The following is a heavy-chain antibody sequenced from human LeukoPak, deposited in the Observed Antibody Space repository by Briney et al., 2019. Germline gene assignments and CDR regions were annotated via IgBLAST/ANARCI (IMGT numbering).Heavy chain of an antibody. J-gene: IGHJ6*03. CDR2: IRYDGSNK. CDR3: ARDYYYVPSMDV. CDR1: GFTFSSYG. V-gene: IGHV3-30*02. D-gene: IGHD2/OR15-2a*01. Sequence: PGGSLRLSCAASGFTFSSYGMHWVRQAPGKGLEWVAFIRYDGSNKYYADSVKGRFTISRDNSKNTLYLQMNSLRAEDTAVYYCARDYYYVPSMDVWGKGTTVTVSS.